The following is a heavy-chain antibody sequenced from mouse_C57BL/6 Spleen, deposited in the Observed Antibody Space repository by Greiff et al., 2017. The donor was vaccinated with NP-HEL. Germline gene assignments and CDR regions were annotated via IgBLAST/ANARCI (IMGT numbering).Heavy chain of an antibody. V-gene: IGHV1-82*01. CDR2: IYPGDGDT. CDR1: GYAFSSSW. J-gene: IGHJ1*03. CDR3: ARGYGRYFDV. D-gene: IGHD1-1*01. Sequence: QVQLQQSGPELVKPGASVKISCKASGYAFSSSWMNWVKQRPGKGLEWIGRIYPGDGDTNYNGKFKGKATLTADKSSSTAYMQLSSLTSEDSAVYFCARGYGRYFDVWGTGTTVTVSS.